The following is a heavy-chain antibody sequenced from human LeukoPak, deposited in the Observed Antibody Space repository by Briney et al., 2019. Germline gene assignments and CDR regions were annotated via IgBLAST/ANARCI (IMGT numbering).Heavy chain of an antibody. CDR1: GFTFSSYG. CDR3: AKDYPTD. V-gene: IGHV3-30*18. CDR2: VSYDGSNK. J-gene: IGHJ4*02. Sequence: GGSLRLSCAAPGFTFSSYGMHWVRQAPGKGLEWVAVVSYDGSNKYYADSVKGRFTISRDNSKNTLYLQMNSLRAEDTAVYYCAKDYPTDWGQGTLVTVSS. D-gene: IGHD2-21*02.